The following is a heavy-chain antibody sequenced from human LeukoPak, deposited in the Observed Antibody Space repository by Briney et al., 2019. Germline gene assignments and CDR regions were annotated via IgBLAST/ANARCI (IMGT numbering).Heavy chain of an antibody. Sequence: GGSLRLSCAASGVTFSSYGMHWVRQAPGKGLEWVAVIWYDGSNKYYADSVKGRFTISRDNSKNTLYLQMNSLRAEDTAVYYCAKGPGGAKYYFDCWGQGTLVTVSS. V-gene: IGHV3-33*06. CDR2: IWYDGSNK. J-gene: IGHJ4*02. CDR3: AKGPGGAKYYFDC. D-gene: IGHD3-16*01. CDR1: GVTFSSYG.